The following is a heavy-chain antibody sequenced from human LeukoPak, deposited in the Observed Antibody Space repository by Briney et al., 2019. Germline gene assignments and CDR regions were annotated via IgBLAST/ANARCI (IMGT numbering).Heavy chain of an antibody. D-gene: IGHD1-26*01. V-gene: IGHV4-39*01. CDR1: GGSISSSSYY. Sequence: SETLSLTCTVSGGSISSSSYYWGWIRQPPGKGLEWIGSIYYSGSTYYNPSLKSRVTISVDTSKNQFSLKLSSVTAADTAVYYCARQRWELLAWFVPWGQGTLVTVSS. CDR2: IYYSGST. CDR3: ARQRWELLAWFVP. J-gene: IGHJ5*02.